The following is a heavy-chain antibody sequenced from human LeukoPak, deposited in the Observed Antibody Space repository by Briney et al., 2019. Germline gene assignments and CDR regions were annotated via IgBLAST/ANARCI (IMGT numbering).Heavy chain of an antibody. Sequence: GGSLRLSCAASGFTFSDYYMSWIRQAPGKGLEWVSSVKGRFTISRDNAKNSLYLQMSSLRAEDTAVYYCARGEYYYGSGSPYFDYWGQGTLVTVSS. CDR3: ARGEYYYGSGSPYFDY. J-gene: IGHJ4*02. CDR1: GFTFSDYY. V-gene: IGHV3-11*01. D-gene: IGHD3-10*01.